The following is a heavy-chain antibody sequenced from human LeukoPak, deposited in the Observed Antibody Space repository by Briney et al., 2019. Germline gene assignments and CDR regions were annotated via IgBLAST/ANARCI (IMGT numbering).Heavy chain of an antibody. V-gene: IGHV4-39*01. CDR1: GVSFSSSGCY. J-gene: IGHJ3*02. D-gene: IGHD3-10*01. Sequence: KTSETLSLTCIVSGVSFSSSGCYWGWIRQPPGKGLEWIGSIFYTGNTYYNPSLKSRVTISIDTSKNQFSLKLSSVTAADTAVYYCARREFGDLGAFDIWGQGTMVTVSS. CDR2: IFYTGNT. CDR3: ARREFGDLGAFDI.